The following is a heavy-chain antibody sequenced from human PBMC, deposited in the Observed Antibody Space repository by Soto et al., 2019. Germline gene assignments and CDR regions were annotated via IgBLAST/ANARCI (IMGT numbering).Heavy chain of an antibody. CDR1: GFTFGDFW. J-gene: IGHJ6*02. CDR2: MNQNGGEI. D-gene: IGHD1-1*01. V-gene: IGHV3-7*05. Sequence: EVQLVESGGGLVQPGGSLRLSCTVSGFTFGDFWMTWVRQAPGKGLEWVANMNQNGGEIYYADSVRGRFVISRDNAKNSLFLQMNSLSAEDTAFYYCASQRISYAMDVWGQGTTVTVSS. CDR3: ASQRISYAMDV.